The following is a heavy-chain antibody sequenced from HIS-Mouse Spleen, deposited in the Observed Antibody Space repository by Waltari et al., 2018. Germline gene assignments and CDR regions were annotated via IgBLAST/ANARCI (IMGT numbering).Heavy chain of an antibody. Sequence: QVQLVESGGGVVQPGRSLRLSCAASGFTFSSYAMHWVRQAPGKGLGWVAVKSNDGSNKYYADSVKGRFTISRDNSKNTLYLQMNSLRAEDTAVYYCARDSTLSGKAEFDYWGQGTLVTVSS. D-gene: IGHD3-16*01. V-gene: IGHV3-30-3*01. CDR1: GFTFSSYA. CDR2: KSNDGSNK. J-gene: IGHJ4*02. CDR3: ARDSTLSGKAEFDY.